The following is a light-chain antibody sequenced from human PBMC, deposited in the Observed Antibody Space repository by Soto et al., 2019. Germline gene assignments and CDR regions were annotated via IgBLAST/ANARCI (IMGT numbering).Light chain of an antibody. CDR1: QSVSSN. V-gene: IGKV3-15*01. J-gene: IGKJ1*01. Sequence: ERVMTHSRATLSVSPGARPTLACRASQSVSSNLAWYQQKPGQAPRLLIYGASTRATGIPARFSGSGSGTEFNLTISSLQSEDFAVYYCQQYNNWPRTFGPGTKVDIK. CDR3: QQYNNWPRT. CDR2: GAS.